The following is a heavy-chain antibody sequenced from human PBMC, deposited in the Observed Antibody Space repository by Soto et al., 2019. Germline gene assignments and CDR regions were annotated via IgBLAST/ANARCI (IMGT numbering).Heavy chain of an antibody. Sequence: GGSLRLSCAASGFTFSSYGMHWVRQAPGKGLEWVAVIWYDGSNKYYADSVKGRFTISRDNSKNTLYLQMNSLRAEDTAVYYCARDLAIIQLWLKYGMDVWGQGTTVTVSS. V-gene: IGHV3-33*01. J-gene: IGHJ6*02. D-gene: IGHD5-18*01. CDR1: GFTFSSYG. CDR2: IWYDGSNK. CDR3: ARDLAIIQLWLKYGMDV.